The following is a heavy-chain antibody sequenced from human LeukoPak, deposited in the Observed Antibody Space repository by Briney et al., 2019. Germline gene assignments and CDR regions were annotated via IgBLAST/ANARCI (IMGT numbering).Heavy chain of an antibody. CDR3: AGDYGDYEGVSDI. CDR2: TNYIAST. CDR1: GSCIRSFY. Sequence: SETLSLTCTVSGSCIRSFYWTWIPQPPGKGLDWIGYTNYIASTTYNPSPSSRVSISLDTSTYFFSLKLSPVTAADTAVYYCAGDYGDYEGVSDIWGQGTKVTVSS. V-gene: IGHV4-59*01. J-gene: IGHJ3*02. D-gene: IGHD4-17*01.